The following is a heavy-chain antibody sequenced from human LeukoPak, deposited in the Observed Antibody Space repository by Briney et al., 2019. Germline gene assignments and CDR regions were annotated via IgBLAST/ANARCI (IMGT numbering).Heavy chain of an antibody. CDR2: INSDGSST. Sequence: GGSLRLSCAASGFTFSSYWMHWVRQAPGKGLVWVSRINSDGSSTSYADSVKGRFTISRDNAKNTLYLQMNSLRAEDTAVYYCARGDFDRLPTEKGDYWGQGTLVTVSS. V-gene: IGHV3-74*01. CDR1: GFTFSSYW. J-gene: IGHJ4*02. D-gene: IGHD3-9*01. CDR3: ARGDFDRLPTEKGDY.